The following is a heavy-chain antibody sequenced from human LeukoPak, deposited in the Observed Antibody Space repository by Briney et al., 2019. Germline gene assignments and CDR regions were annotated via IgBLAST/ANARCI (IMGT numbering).Heavy chain of an antibody. V-gene: IGHV4-4*07. CDR3: ARGDRWYSSSLNWFDP. Sequence: SETLYLTCTVSGGSISSYYWSWIRQPAGKGLEWIGRIYTSGSTNYNPSLKSRVTMSVDTSKNQFSLKLSSVTAADTAVYYCARGDRWYSSSLNWFDPWGQGTLVTVSS. CDR2: IYTSGST. CDR1: GGSISSYY. J-gene: IGHJ5*02. D-gene: IGHD6-13*01.